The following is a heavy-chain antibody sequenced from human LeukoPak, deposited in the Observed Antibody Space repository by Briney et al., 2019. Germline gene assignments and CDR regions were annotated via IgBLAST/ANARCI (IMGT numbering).Heavy chain of an antibody. D-gene: IGHD3-10*01. Sequence: SVTVSCKSSGGTFSSYAISWVRQAPGQGLEWMGGIIPIFGTANYAQKFQGRVTITTDESTSTAYMELSSLRSEDTAVYYCARAGGDTMVRGAHAVYYYYMDVWGKGTTVTVSS. CDR1: GGTFSSYA. J-gene: IGHJ6*03. CDR3: ARAGGDTMVRGAHAVYYYYMDV. CDR2: IIPIFGTA. V-gene: IGHV1-69*05.